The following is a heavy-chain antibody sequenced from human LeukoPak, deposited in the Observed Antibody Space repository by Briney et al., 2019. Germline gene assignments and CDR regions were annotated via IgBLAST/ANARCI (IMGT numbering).Heavy chain of an antibody. CDR3: ARDFISHIVVVTDISRPFDY. CDR1: GFTFSSYA. V-gene: IGHV3-30*04. J-gene: IGHJ4*02. CDR2: ISYDGSNK. Sequence: GRSLRLSCAASGFTFSSYAMHWVRQAPGKRLEWVAVISYDGSNKYYADSVKGRFTISRDNSKNTLYLQMNSLTAEDTAVYYCARDFISHIVVVTDISRPFDYWGQGTLVTVSS. D-gene: IGHD2-21*02.